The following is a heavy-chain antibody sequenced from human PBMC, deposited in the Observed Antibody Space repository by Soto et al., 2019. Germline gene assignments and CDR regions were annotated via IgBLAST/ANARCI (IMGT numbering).Heavy chain of an antibody. CDR1: GFMFSSYG. CDR2: IHPSGGST. CDR3: AKDPSTGPPDC. Sequence: EVQLVESGGDLVQPGGSLRLSCAAAGFMFSSYGMSWVRQAPGTGLQWVATIHPSGGSTHYAESVRGRFTISRDNSRDTLYLQMNSLRAEDTAVYYCAKDPSTGPPDCWGQGALVTVSS. J-gene: IGHJ4*02. V-gene: IGHV3-23*04.